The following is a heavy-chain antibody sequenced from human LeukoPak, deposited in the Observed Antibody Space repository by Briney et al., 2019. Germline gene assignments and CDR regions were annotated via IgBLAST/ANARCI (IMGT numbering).Heavy chain of an antibody. CDR1: GFTFSSYA. D-gene: IGHD3-9*01. CDR3: AKGYTAGYFDY. Sequence: GGSLRLSCAVSGFTFSSYAMSWVRQAPGKGLEWVSGISWNSGSIGYADSVKGRFTISRDNAKNSLYLQMNSLRAEDTALYYCAKGYTAGYFDYWGQGTLVTVSS. V-gene: IGHV3-9*01. J-gene: IGHJ4*02. CDR2: ISWNSGSI.